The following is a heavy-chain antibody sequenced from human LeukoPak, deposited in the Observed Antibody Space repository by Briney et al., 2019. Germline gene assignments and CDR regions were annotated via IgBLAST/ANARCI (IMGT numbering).Heavy chain of an antibody. V-gene: IGHV4-59*08. CDR1: GAPISSYY. J-gene: IGHJ4*02. CDR2: ISYTGST. D-gene: IGHD1-1*01. CDR3: ARHEGTWTFDY. Sequence: SETLSLTCSVSGAPISSYYWSWIRHPPGRGLEWLGYISYTGSTNYNPSLKSRLTISVDTSKNQLSLNLTTVTAADTAVYYCARHEGTWTFDYWGQGDLVTVSS.